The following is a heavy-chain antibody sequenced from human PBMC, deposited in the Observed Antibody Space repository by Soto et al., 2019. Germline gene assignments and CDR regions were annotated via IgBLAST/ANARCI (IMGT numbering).Heavy chain of an antibody. J-gene: IGHJ6*02. CDR2: IIPIFGTA. CDR3: ARHPVSGSYAYYYGMDV. Sequence: QVQLLQSAAEVKKPGSSVKVSCKASGGTFSSYAISWVGQAPGQGLEWMGGIIPIFGTANYAQKFQGRVTITADESTSTAYMELSSLRSEYTAVYYCARHPVSGSYAYYYGMDVWGQGTTVTVSS. CDR1: GGTFSSYA. V-gene: IGHV1-69*12. D-gene: IGHD1-26*01.